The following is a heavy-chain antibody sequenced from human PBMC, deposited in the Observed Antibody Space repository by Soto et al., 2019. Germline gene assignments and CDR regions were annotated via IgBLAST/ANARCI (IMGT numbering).Heavy chain of an antibody. CDR2: ISSNSAYI. CDR1: GFTSRSFT. Sequence: ASESLSWAASGFTSRSFTMNWVRQAPGKRQERVSTISSNSAYIYYTDALRGRFTISRDNAKNSLHLQMNRLRAEATAAYYVARGASRDSSDRGWFDTCGRGTRVAVAS. CDR3: ARGASRDSSDRGWFDT. D-gene: IGHD3-22*01. V-gene: IGHV3-21*01. J-gene: IGHJ5*01.